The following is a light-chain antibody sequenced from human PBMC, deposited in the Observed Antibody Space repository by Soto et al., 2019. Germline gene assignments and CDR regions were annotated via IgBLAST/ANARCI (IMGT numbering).Light chain of an antibody. V-gene: IGKV3-20*01. CDR2: GAS. CDR1: QSVTRTY. Sequence: ESVLTQSPGTLSLSPGERAALSCRASQSVTRTYLAWYQQRPGQAPRLLIYGASSRATGIPDRFSGSGSGTDFSLTISRLEPEDFAVYYCQQYGSSPLTFGQGTKVEIK. J-gene: IGKJ1*01. CDR3: QQYGSSPLT.